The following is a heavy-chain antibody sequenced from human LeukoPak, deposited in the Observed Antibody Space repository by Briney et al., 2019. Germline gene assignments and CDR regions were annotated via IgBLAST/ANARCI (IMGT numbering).Heavy chain of an antibody. CDR2: IRYDGSKK. Sequence: GGSLRLSCAASGFTFSSYGMQWVRQAPGKGLEWVAFIRYDGSKKYFADSVKGRFTISRDNSKNTLYLQMNSLRTEDTAVYYCAKDQADYYDSSGMNCWGQGTLVTVSS. D-gene: IGHD3-22*01. J-gene: IGHJ4*02. V-gene: IGHV3-30*02. CDR1: GFTFSSYG. CDR3: AKDQADYYDSSGMNC.